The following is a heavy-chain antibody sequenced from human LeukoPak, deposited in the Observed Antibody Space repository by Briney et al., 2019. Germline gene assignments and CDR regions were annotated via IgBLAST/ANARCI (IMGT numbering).Heavy chain of an antibody. CDR2: TYPSDSDT. CDR1: GYNFTSYW. J-gene: IGHJ6*02. D-gene: IGHD1-26*01. CDR3: ARQGVGATTDYYYGMDV. V-gene: IGHV5-51*01. Sequence: GESLQISCKGSGYNFTSYWIGGVRPMPGNGLEWMGNTYPSDSDTRYSPSFQGQVTISADKSISTAYLQWSSLKASDTAMYYCARQGVGATTDYYYGMDVWGQGTTVTVSS.